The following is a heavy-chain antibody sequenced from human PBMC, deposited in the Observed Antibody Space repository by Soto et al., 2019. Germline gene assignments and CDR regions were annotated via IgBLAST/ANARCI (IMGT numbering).Heavy chain of an antibody. J-gene: IGHJ4*02. CDR2: IIPIFGTA. CDR3: ARDFGSDLSAPGAVFDS. V-gene: IGHV1-69*01. CDR1: GGTFRSYS. Sequence: SVKVSGKASGGTFRSYSISWVRQAPGQGLEWMGGIIPIFGTANYAQKFQGRVTITADESTYTAYMELRSLQSDDTAVYYCARDFGSDLSAPGAVFDSWGQGALVTVSS. D-gene: IGHD3-3*01.